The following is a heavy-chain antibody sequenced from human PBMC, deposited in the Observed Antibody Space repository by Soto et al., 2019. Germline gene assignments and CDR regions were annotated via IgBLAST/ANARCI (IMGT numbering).Heavy chain of an antibody. V-gene: IGHV4-34*01. D-gene: IGHD2-2*01. CDR1: DGSFSGYY. CDR3: ARGVHIIVVVPPARGGFDP. Sequence: SETLSLTCGVYDGSFSGYYWNWIRQPPGKGLEWIGEINHSGSTNYNPSLKSRVTLSVDTSKNQFSLKLRSVTAADTAVYYCARGVHIIVVVPPARGGFDPWGQGTLVTVYS. CDR2: INHSGST. J-gene: IGHJ5*02.